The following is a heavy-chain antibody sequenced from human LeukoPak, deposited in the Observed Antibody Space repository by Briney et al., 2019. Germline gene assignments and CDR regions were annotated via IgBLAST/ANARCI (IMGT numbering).Heavy chain of an antibody. Sequence: ASVKVSCKASGYTFTGYYIHWVRQAPGQGLEWMGCINPNSGGTKYAQNFQGRVAMTRDTSISTAYMELSRLRSDDTAVYYCARDDTYGFSNWGQGTLVTVSS. CDR3: ARDDTYGFSN. V-gene: IGHV1-2*02. CDR2: INPNSGGT. CDR1: GYTFTGYY. D-gene: IGHD2-8*01. J-gene: IGHJ4*02.